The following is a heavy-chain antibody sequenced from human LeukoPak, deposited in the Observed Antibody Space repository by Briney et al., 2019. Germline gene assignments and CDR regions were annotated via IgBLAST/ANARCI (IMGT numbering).Heavy chain of an antibody. CDR2: IYPGDSDT. V-gene: IGHV5-51*01. Sequence: GESLKISCKGSGYSFTTHWIVWVRQMPGEGLEWMGIIYPGDSDTRYSPSFQGQVTISADKSISTAYLQWSSLKASDTAMYYCARYRYCSGGNCYGPDYWGQGTLVTVSS. CDR3: ARYRYCSGGNCYGPDY. J-gene: IGHJ4*02. D-gene: IGHD2-15*01. CDR1: GYSFTTHW.